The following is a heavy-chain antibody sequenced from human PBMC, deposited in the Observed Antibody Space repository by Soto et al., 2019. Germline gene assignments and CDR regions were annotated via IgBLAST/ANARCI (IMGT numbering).Heavy chain of an antibody. D-gene: IGHD4-17*01. V-gene: IGHV3-74*01. J-gene: IGHJ3*02. CDR2: IYTDGSRT. CDR3: ARGVRGSYGLDI. CDR1: GLTFSDYW. Sequence: EVQLVESGGGLVQPGGSLRLSCAVSGLTFSDYWRHWVRQAPGEGLVWVSRIYTDGSRTNYADSVKGRFTISRDNAENTLYLQMNSLRAEETAVYYCARGVRGSYGLDIWGQGTMVTVSS.